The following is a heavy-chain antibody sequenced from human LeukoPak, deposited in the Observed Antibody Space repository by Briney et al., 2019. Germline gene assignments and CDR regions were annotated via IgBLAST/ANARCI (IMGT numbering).Heavy chain of an antibody. Sequence: GGSLRLSCAASGFIFRRHWMHWVRHAPGKGRVWVSRISDDGTYTANVDSVEGRFSTSRDNVGNTLYLHMNGLRVEDTAMYYCASFGIAWGSAYWGQGTLVIVSS. CDR1: GFIFRRHW. D-gene: IGHD7-27*01. J-gene: IGHJ4*02. CDR3: ASFGIAWGSAY. V-gene: IGHV3-74*03. CDR2: ISDDGTYT.